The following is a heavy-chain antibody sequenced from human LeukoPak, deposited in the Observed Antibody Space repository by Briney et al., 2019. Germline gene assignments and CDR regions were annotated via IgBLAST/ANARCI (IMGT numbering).Heavy chain of an antibody. V-gene: IGHV5-51*01. J-gene: IGHJ4*02. D-gene: IGHD2-21*01. Sequence: GESLKISCKGSGYRFATNWIAWVRQMPGKGLEWMGIIHPGDSDSRYSPSFQGQVTISADKSISTAYLQWSSLKASDTAMYYCARRLRLLGGGEFDYWGQGTLVTVSS. CDR2: IHPGDSDS. CDR1: GYRFATNW. CDR3: ARRLRLLGGGEFDY.